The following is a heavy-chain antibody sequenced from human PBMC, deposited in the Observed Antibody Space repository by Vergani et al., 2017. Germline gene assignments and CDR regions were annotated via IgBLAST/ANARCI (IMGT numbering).Heavy chain of an antibody. J-gene: IGHJ4*02. CDR3: ARNLQRRYDTGKNKLDY. D-gene: IGHD3-10*01. CDR1: GYTFTSYG. CDR2: ISAYNGNT. V-gene: IGHV1-18*01. Sequence: QVQLVQSGAEVKKPGASVKVSCKASGYTFTSYGISWVRQAPGQGLEWMGWISAYNGNTNYAQKLQGGVTMTTDTSTSTAYMELRSLRSDDTAVYYCARNLQRRYDTGKNKLDYWGQGTLVTVSS.